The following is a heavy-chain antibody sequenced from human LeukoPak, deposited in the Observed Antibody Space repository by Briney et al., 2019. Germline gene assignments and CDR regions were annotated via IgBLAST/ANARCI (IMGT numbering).Heavy chain of an antibody. CDR3: ARSSPLWPPDYFDY. CDR2: INWNGGST. Sequence: GGSLRLSCAASGFIFSSYGMSWVRQAPGKGLEWVSGINWNGGSTGYADSVKGRFTISRDNAKNSLYLQMNSLRAEDTALYYCARSSPLWPPDYFDYWGQGTLVTVSS. J-gene: IGHJ4*02. CDR1: GFIFSSYG. V-gene: IGHV3-20*04. D-gene: IGHD5-18*01.